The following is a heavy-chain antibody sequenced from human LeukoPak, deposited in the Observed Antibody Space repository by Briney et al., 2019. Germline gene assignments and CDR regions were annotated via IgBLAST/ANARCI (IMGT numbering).Heavy chain of an antibody. J-gene: IGHJ3*02. CDR1: GGSISGHY. V-gene: IGHV4-59*11. CDR3: AREAYDSSGYYRRGHAFDI. D-gene: IGHD3-22*01. CDR2: IYYRGST. Sequence: PSETLSLTCAVSGGSISGHYWNWIRQPPGKGLEWIGYIYYRGSTNYNASLKGRATISVDASMNHFFLKLNSVTAADTAVYFCAREAYDSSGYYRRGHAFDIWGQGTLVTVSS.